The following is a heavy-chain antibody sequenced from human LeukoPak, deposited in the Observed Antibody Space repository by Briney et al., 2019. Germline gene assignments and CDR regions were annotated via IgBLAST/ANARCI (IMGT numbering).Heavy chain of an antibody. CDR2: IYPGDSDT. CDR3: ARSSSGYYSY. D-gene: IGHD3-22*01. Sequence: GASLQISCKGSGYNFTNYWIGWVRQMPGKGLEWMGIIYPGDSDTTYSPSFQGQVTISADKSISTAYLQWSSLKASDTAMYYCARSSSGYYSYWGQGTLVTVSS. CDR1: GYNFTNYW. V-gene: IGHV5-51*01. J-gene: IGHJ4*02.